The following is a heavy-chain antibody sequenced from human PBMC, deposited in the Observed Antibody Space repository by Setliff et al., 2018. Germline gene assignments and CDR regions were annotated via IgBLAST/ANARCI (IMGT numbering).Heavy chain of an antibody. CDR3: ARGQATSSRSSLVC. Sequence: PSETLSLTCTVSGDSINNFYWTWIRQPPGKGLEWIGYIYHSGGTSYNPSLKSRVTISVDTSKNQFSLNLSSVTAADTAVYYCARGQATSSRSSLVCWGQGILVTVSS. V-gene: IGHV4-59*01. D-gene: IGHD6-6*01. CDR2: IYHSGGT. CDR1: GDSINNFY. J-gene: IGHJ4*02.